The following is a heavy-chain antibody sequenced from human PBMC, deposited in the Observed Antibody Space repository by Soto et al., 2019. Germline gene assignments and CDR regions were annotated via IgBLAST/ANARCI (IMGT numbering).Heavy chain of an antibody. CDR3: AKDRIAAAGYFDY. D-gene: IGHD6-13*01. Sequence: PGGSLKLSCAASGFPFSSYAMSWVRQAPGKGLEWVSAISGSGGSTYYADSVKGRFTISRDNSKNTLYLQMNSLRAEDTAVYYCAKDRIAAAGYFDYWGQGTLVTVSS. V-gene: IGHV3-23*01. CDR1: GFPFSSYA. CDR2: ISGSGGST. J-gene: IGHJ4*02.